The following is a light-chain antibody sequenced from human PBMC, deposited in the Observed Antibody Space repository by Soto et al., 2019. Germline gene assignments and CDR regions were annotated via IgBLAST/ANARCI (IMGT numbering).Light chain of an antibody. V-gene: IGKV3-15*01. J-gene: IGKJ1*01. CDR2: GAS. CDR3: HQYNDWPQT. CDR1: KSVSGD. Sequence: EIIMTQSPATLSVSPGETATLSCRASKSVSGDLAWYQLRPGQAPRLLIYGASTRATGVPDRFSGSGSGTEFTLTIRGLQSEDSAVYYCHQYNDWPQTFGQGTRVEIK.